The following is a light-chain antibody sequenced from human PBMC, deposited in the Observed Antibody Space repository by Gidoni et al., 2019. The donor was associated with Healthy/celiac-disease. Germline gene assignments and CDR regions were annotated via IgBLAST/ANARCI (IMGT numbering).Light chain of an antibody. V-gene: IGLV1-40*01. CDR1: SSNIGAGYD. CDR3: QSYDSSLSVDVV. Sequence: QSVLTHPPSVSGAPGQRVTISCTGSSSNIGAGYDVHWYQQLPGTAPKLLIYGNSNRPSGVPDRFSGSKSGTSASLAITGLQAEDEADYYCQSYDSSLSVDVVFGGGTKLTVL. CDR2: GNS. J-gene: IGLJ2*01.